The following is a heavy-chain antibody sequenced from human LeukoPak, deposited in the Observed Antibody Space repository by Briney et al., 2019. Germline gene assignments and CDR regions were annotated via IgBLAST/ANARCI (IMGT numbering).Heavy chain of an antibody. J-gene: IGHJ6*02. D-gene: IGHD3-22*01. CDR2: ISSSGSTI. CDR1: GFTFSSYE. V-gene: IGHV3-48*03. Sequence: GGSLRLSCAVSGFTFSSYEMNWVRQAPGKGLEWVSYISSSGSTIYYADSVKGRFTISRVNAKNSLYLQMNSLRAEDTAVYYCARVITPYGMDVWGQGTTVTVSS. CDR3: ARVITPYGMDV.